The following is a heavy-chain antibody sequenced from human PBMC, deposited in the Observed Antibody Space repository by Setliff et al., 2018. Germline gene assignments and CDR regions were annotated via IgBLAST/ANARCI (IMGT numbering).Heavy chain of an antibody. J-gene: IGHJ6*03. D-gene: IGHD7-27*01. CDR3: AALDWGENFYNVDA. V-gene: IGHV3-30*02. CDR2: VRFDGTYK. Sequence: GGSLRLSCAASGFTVSANDMSWVRQAPGKGLEWVASVRFDGTYKVYADSVKGRFTISRDNGRNTLYLQINSLRGEDTGVYFCAALDWGENFYNVDAWGKGTTVTVSS. CDR1: GFTVSAND.